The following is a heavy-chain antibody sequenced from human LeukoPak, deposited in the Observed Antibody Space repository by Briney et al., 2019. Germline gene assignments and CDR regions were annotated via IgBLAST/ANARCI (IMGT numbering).Heavy chain of an antibody. V-gene: IGHV1-69*13. Sequence: SVNVSCKASGGTFSSYAISWVRQAPGQGLEWMGGIIPIFGTANYAQKFQGRVTITADESTSTAYMELSSLRSEDTAVYYCASDYYDRPYDAFDIWGQGTMVTVSS. J-gene: IGHJ3*02. CDR3: ASDYYDRPYDAFDI. D-gene: IGHD3-22*01. CDR1: GGTFSSYA. CDR2: IIPIFGTA.